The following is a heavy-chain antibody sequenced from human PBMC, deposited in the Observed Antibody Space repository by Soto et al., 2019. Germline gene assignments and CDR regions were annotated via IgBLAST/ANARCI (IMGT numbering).Heavy chain of an antibody. CDR2: IRSKSDGGTR. Sequence: GGSLRLSCAVSGFTVSNAWMNWVRQAPGKGLEWVGRIRSKSDGGTRDYAASVNGRFSISRDDSENTLYLQMDSLETEDTGVYYCFPPSDESLSDSWGPGTLVTVSS. V-gene: IGHV3-15*01. J-gene: IGHJ4*02. CDR1: GFTVSNAW. CDR3: FPPSDESLSDS.